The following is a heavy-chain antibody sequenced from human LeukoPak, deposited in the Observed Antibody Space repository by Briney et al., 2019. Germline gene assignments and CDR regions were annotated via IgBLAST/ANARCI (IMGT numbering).Heavy chain of an antibody. CDR1: GYSFTSYD. Sequence: GASVKVSCKASGYSFTSYDINWVRQATGQGLEWMGWLNPNSGNTGYAQKFQGRVTITRNTSISTAYMELSSLRSEDTAVYYCARAATYYDSWSGYSRFSHQYYYMDVWGKGTTVTVSS. CDR3: ARAATYYDSWSGYSRFSHQYYYMDV. CDR2: LNPNSGNT. D-gene: IGHD3-3*01. J-gene: IGHJ6*03. V-gene: IGHV1-8*03.